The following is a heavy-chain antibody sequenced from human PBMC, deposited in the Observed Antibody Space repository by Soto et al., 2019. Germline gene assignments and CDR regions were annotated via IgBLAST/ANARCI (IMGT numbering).Heavy chain of an antibody. CDR1: GGSIHNDNYY. Sequence: SETLSLTCTVSGGSIHNDNYYWGWIRQPPGKGLEWIGIIFYNGFTYYSPSLKSRVTISVDTSKNQFSLKLTSVTAADTAVYYCARQDDFWSGSGWFDPWGQGTLVTVSS. J-gene: IGHJ5*02. CDR3: ARQDDFWSGSGWFDP. D-gene: IGHD3-3*01. CDR2: IFYNGFT. V-gene: IGHV4-39*01.